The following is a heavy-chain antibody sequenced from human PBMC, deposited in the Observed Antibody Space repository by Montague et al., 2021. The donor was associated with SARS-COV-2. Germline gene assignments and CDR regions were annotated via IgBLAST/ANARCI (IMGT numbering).Heavy chain of an antibody. CDR3: ARVHIVVVTAMRYFDL. J-gene: IGHJ2*01. CDR1: GGSISSGGYY. D-gene: IGHD2-21*02. CDR2: IYYSGSP. Sequence: TLSLTCTVSGGSISSGGYYWSWIRQHPGKGLEWIGYIYYSGSPYYNPSLKSRVTISVDTSKNQFSLKLSSVTAADTAVYYCARVHIVVVTAMRYFDLWGRGTLVTVSS. V-gene: IGHV4-31*03.